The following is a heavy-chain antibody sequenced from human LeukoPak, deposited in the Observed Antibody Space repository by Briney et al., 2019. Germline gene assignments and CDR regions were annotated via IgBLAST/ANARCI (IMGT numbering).Heavy chain of an antibody. V-gene: IGHV1-2*02. CDR3: ARGSVLLWFGELDYYMDV. CDR2: INPNSGGT. Sequence: GASVKVSCKASGYTFTSYYMHWVRQAPGQGLEWMGWINPNSGGTNYAQKFQGRVTMTRDTSISTAYMELSRLRSDDTAVYYCARGSVLLWFGELDYYMDVWGKGTTVTVSS. CDR1: GYTFTSYY. J-gene: IGHJ6*03. D-gene: IGHD3-10*01.